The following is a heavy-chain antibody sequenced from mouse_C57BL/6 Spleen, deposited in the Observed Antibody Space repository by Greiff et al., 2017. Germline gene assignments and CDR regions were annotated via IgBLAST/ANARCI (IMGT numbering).Heavy chain of an antibody. CDR2: IYPGDGDT. D-gene: IGHD2-4*01. J-gene: IGHJ2*01. V-gene: IGHV1-80*01. CDR1: GYAFSSYW. CDR3: ARSAYDYDGGGYFDY. Sequence: QVQLQQSGAELVKPGASVKISCKASGYAFSSYWMNWVKQRPGKGLEWIGQIYPGDGDTNYNGKFKGKATLTADKSSSTAYMQLSSLTSEDSAVYFCARSAYDYDGGGYFDYWGQGTTLTVSS.